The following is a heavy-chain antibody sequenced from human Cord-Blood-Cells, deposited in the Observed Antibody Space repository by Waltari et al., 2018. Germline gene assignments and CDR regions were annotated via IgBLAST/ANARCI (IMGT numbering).Heavy chain of an antibody. CDR2: IYYSGST. CDR1: GGPISSSSHY. CDR3: ASPYYDFWSGYYQEAFDI. V-gene: IGHV4-39*01. Sequence: QLQLQASGPGLVKPSETLSLTCTVSGGPISSSSHYWGWIRQPQGKGLEWIGSIYYSGSTYYNPSLKSRVTISVDTSKNQFSLKLSSVTAADTAVYYCASPYYDFWSGYYQEAFDIWGQGTMVTVSS. J-gene: IGHJ3*02. D-gene: IGHD3-3*01.